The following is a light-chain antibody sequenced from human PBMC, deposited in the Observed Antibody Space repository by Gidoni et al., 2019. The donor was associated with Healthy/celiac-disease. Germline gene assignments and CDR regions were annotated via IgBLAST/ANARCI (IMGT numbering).Light chain of an antibody. CDR3: QQRSNWPPGYT. CDR1: QSVSSY. Sequence: EIVLTQSPATLSLSPGERATLSCRASQSVSSYLAWYQQKPGQAPRLLIYDASHRATGIPARFSGSGSGTDFTLPIISLEPEDFAVYYCQQRSNWPPGYTFGQGTKLEIK. CDR2: DAS. J-gene: IGKJ2*01. V-gene: IGKV3-11*01.